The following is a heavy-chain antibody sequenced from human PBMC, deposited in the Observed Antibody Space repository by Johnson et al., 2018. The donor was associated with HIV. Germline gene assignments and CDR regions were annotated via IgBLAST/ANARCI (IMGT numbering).Heavy chain of an antibody. CDR2: IRYDGSNK. J-gene: IGHJ3*02. D-gene: IGHD3-3*01. CDR1: RFSFSRYG. CDR3: ANILSSLEWFPDDAFDI. Sequence: VQLMESGGGVVQPGGSLRLSCAASRFSFSRYGMHWVRQAPGKGLEWVAFIRYDGSNKYYADSVKGRFTISRDNSKNTLYLQMNSPRAEDTAVYYCANILSSLEWFPDDAFDIWGQGTMVTVSS. V-gene: IGHV3-30*02.